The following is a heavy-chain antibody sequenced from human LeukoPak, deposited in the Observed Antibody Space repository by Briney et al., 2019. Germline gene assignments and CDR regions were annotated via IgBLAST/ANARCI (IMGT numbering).Heavy chain of an antibody. CDR3: ARLVYGFDP. Sequence: SETLSLTCAVYGGSFSGYYWSWIRQPPGKGLEWIGEINHSGSTNYNPSLKSRVTISVDTSKNQFSLKLSSVTAADTAVYYCARLVYGFDPWGQGTLVTVSS. CDR2: INHSGST. J-gene: IGHJ5*02. V-gene: IGHV4-34*01. D-gene: IGHD2-8*01. CDR1: GGSFSGYY.